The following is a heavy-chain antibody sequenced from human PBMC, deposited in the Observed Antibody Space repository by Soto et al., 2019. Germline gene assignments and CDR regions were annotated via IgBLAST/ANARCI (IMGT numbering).Heavy chain of an antibody. V-gene: IGHV3-74*01. D-gene: IGHD3-10*01. Sequence: EVQLVESGGGLVQPGGSLRLSCAASGFTLSGRSMHWVRQAPGKGLVWVSGIDNAGTDSTYADSVKGRFTSSRDNAKNMLYLQMNSLRVEDTAVYYCARAWFGPDVWGKGTTFTVSS. J-gene: IGHJ6*04. CDR2: IDNAGTDS. CDR3: ARAWFGPDV. CDR1: GFTLSGRS.